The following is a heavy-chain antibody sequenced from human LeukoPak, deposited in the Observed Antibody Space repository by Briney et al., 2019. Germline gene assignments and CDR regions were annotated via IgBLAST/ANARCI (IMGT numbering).Heavy chain of an antibody. Sequence: GGSLRLSCAASGFTVSSNYMGWVRQAPGKGLEWVSVIYSGTITYYADSVKGRFTISRDNAKNSLYLQMNSLRAEDTAVYYCARDQLPDYWGQGTLVTVSS. J-gene: IGHJ4*02. D-gene: IGHD2-2*01. V-gene: IGHV3-53*01. CDR2: IYSGTIT. CDR1: GFTVSSNY. CDR3: ARDQLPDY.